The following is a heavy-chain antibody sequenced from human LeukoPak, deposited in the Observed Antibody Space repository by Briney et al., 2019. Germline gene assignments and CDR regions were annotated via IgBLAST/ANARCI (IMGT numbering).Heavy chain of an antibody. J-gene: IGHJ3*02. CDR2: INPNSGGT. CDR1: GYTFSGYY. V-gene: IGHV1-2*02. D-gene: IGHD3-22*01. Sequence: ASVKVSCKASGYTFSGYYIHWVRQAPGQGLEWMGWINPNSGGTNYAQKFQGRVTMTRDTSISTAYMELSRLRSDDTAVYYCARARTYYYDSSGYQRAFDIWGQGTMVTVSS. CDR3: ARARTYYYDSSGYQRAFDI.